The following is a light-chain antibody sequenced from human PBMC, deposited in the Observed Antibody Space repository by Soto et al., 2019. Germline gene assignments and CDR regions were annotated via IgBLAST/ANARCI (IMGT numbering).Light chain of an antibody. CDR2: DDS. CDR3: SSYTSSVYVV. V-gene: IGLV2-14*01. Sequence: QSALTQSASVSGSPGQSITISCTGTSCDVGGYNYVSWYQQHPGKAPKLMIYDDSNRPSGVSNRFSGSKSGNTASLTISGLEAEAEDNYYCSSYTSSVYVVFGGGTKLTVL. CDR1: SCDVGGYNY. J-gene: IGLJ2*01.